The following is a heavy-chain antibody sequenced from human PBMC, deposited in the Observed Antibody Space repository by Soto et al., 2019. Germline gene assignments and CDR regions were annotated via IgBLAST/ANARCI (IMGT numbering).Heavy chain of an antibody. J-gene: IGHJ5*02. CDR2: ISYDGSNK. D-gene: IGHD2-2*02. V-gene: IGHV3-30*18. CDR3: AKDGYCSSTSCYRNWFDP. Sequence: GGSLRLSCAASGFTFSSYGMHWVRQAPGKGLQWVAGISYDGSNKYYADSVKGRFTISRDNSKNTLYLQMNSLRAEDTAVYYCAKDGYCSSTSCYRNWFDPWGQGTL. CDR1: GFTFSSYG.